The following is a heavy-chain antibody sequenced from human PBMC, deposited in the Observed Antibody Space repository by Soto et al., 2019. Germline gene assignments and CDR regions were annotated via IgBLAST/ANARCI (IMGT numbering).Heavy chain of an antibody. Sequence: GASVKGSCKAAGYTLTGYAMDWVRQAPGQRLEWMGRIIPILGIANYAQKFQGRVTITADKSTSTAYMELSSLRSEDTAVYYCARWTYDGSGKGGLDPWGQGTLVTASP. D-gene: IGHD3-22*01. CDR3: ARWTYDGSGKGGLDP. CDR2: IIPILGIA. CDR1: GYTLTGYA. J-gene: IGHJ5*02. V-gene: IGHV1-69*04.